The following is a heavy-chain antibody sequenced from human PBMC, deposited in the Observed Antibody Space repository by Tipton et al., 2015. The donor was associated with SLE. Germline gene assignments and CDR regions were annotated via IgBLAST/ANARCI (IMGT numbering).Heavy chain of an antibody. CDR3: TTGGGSSRSRDY. J-gene: IGHJ4*02. Sequence: SLRLSCAASGFTFSSYAMSWVRQAPEKGLEWVGFIRSKAYGGTTEYAASVKGRFTISRDDSKTIAYLQMNSLKTEDTAVYYCTTGGGSSRSRDYWGQGTLVTVSS. CDR1: GFTFSSYA. D-gene: IGHD6-13*01. CDR2: IRSKAYGGTT. V-gene: IGHV3-49*04.